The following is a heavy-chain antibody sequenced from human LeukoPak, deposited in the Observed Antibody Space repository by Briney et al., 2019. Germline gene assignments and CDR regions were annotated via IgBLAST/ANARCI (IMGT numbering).Heavy chain of an antibody. CDR1: GFTFSSYS. J-gene: IGHJ4*02. CDR3: ARGGPYYMITFGGVLYYFDY. CDR2: ISSSSSTI. V-gene: IGHV3-48*04. Sequence: GGSLRLSCAASGFTFSSYSMNWVRQAPGKGLEWVSYISSSSSTIYYADSVKGRFTISRDNAKNSLYLQMNSLRAEDTAVYYCARGGPYYMITFGGVLYYFDYWGQGTLVTVSS. D-gene: IGHD3-16*01.